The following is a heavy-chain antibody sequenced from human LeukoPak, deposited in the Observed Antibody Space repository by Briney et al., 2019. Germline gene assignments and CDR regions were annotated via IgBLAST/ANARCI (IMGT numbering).Heavy chain of an antibody. CDR3: ARGKSAWYFSVDY. D-gene: IGHD6-19*01. CDR2: ISSSSSTI. V-gene: IGHV3-48*02. CDR1: GFTFSSYS. Sequence: PGGSLRLSCAASGFTFSSYSMNWVRQAPGKGLEWVSYISSSSSTIYYADSVKGRFTISRDNAKNSLYLQMDSLRDEDTAVYYCARGKSAWYFSVDYWGQGTLVTVSS. J-gene: IGHJ4*02.